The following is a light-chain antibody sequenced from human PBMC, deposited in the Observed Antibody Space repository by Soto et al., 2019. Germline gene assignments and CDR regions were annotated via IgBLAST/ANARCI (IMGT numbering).Light chain of an antibody. J-gene: IGKJ4*01. V-gene: IGKV3-15*01. CDR1: QSVGSS. CDR3: QQYYYWPLT. CDR2: GAS. Sequence: EIVMTQSPATLSVSPGERATLSCRASQSVGSSLAWYQHKPGQAPRLVIYGASTRATGTPARFSGSGSGTEFTLTISSLQSEDFAVYYWQQYYYWPLTFGGRTKVEIK.